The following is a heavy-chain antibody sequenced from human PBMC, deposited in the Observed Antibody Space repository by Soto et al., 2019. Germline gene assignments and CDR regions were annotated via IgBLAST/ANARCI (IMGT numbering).Heavy chain of an antibody. D-gene: IGHD5-12*01. Sequence: GGSLRLSCAASGFVFSNYAMFWFRQAPGRGLEWVSTIYAAGGGKYYAGFVKGRFTVSRDNSRDTLFLQMDSLRGEDTAIYFCAKDMIRGDGYEDPDYWGQGTMVAVSS. CDR2: IYAAGGGK. CDR1: GFVFSNYA. V-gene: IGHV3-23*01. J-gene: IGHJ4*02. CDR3: AKDMIRGDGYEDPDY.